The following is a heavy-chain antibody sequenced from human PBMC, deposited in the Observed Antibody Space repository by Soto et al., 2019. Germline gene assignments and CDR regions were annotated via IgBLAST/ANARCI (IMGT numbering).Heavy chain of an antibody. CDR2: ISSSSSTI. Sequence: GGSLRLSCAASGFTFSSYSMNWVRQAPGKGLEWVSYISSSSSTIYYADSVKGRFTISRDNAKNSLYLQMNSLRDEDTAVYYCAREDSDYYDSSGYNPLREDFQHWGQGTLVTVSS. D-gene: IGHD3-22*01. CDR3: AREDSDYYDSSGYNPLREDFQH. CDR1: GFTFSSYS. V-gene: IGHV3-48*02. J-gene: IGHJ1*01.